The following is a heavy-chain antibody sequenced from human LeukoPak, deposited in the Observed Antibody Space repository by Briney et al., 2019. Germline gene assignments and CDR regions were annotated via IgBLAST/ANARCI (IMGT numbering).Heavy chain of an antibody. CDR2: IRNKANSHAT. J-gene: IGHJ4*02. CDR3: TRHAAGGDTGGYPSDY. V-gene: IGHV3-73*01. CDR1: GFTFSDSA. Sequence: GGSLRLSCVTSGFTFSDSAMHWVRQVSGEGLEWIGRIRNKANSHATLYAASVKGRFIISRDDSKNTAYLQMNSLKTEDTAMYYCTRHAAGGDTGGYPSDYWGQGTLVTVSS. D-gene: IGHD2-8*02.